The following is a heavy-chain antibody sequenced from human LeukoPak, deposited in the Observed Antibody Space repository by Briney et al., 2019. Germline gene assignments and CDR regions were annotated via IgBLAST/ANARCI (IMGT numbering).Heavy chain of an antibody. J-gene: IGHJ6*02. CDR2: IVVGSGNT. CDR1: GFTFTSSA. D-gene: IGHD6-19*01. CDR3: AADRGSGWKSYYYGMDV. V-gene: IGHV1-58*02. Sequence: EASVKVSCKASGFTFTSSAMQWVRQARGQRLEWIGWIVVGSGNTNYAQKFQERVTITRDMSTSTAYMELSSLRSEDTAVYYCAADRGSGWKSYYYGMDVWGQGTTVTVSS.